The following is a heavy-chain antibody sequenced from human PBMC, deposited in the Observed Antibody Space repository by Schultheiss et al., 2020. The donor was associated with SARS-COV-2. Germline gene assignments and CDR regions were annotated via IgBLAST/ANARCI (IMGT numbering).Heavy chain of an antibody. Sequence: SETLSLTCTVSGGSISSSSYYWGWIRQPPGKGLEWIGEINHSGSTNYNPSLKSRVTISVDKSKNQFSLKLSSVTAADTAVYYCARDGTVTTSGAFDIWGQGTMVTVSS. J-gene: IGHJ3*02. CDR1: GGSISSSSYY. CDR2: INHSGST. CDR3: ARDGTVTTSGAFDI. D-gene: IGHD4-17*01. V-gene: IGHV4-39*07.